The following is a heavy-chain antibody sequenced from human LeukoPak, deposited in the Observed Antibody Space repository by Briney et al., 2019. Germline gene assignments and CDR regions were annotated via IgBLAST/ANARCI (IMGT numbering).Heavy chain of an antibody. CDR3: AKQSYARSLGE. Sequence: GGSLRLSCATSGFPFSDFSMTWVRQAPGKGLEWISTTNSGGTTTYYAESVKGRFTISRDSFKNALYLQMSSLRVEDTAIYYCAKQSYARSLGEGGPGTLVTVSS. V-gene: IGHV3-23*01. CDR2: TNSGGTTT. CDR1: GFPFSDFS. D-gene: IGHD3-10*02. J-gene: IGHJ4*02.